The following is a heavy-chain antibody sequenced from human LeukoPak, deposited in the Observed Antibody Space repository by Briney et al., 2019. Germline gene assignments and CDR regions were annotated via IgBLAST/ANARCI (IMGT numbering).Heavy chain of an antibody. CDR1: GFSFSNYA. V-gene: IGHV3-23*01. Sequence: GGSLRLSCAASGFSFSNYAMSWVRQAPGKGLEWVSAISGSGGSTYYADSVKGRFTISRDNSKNTLYLQMNSLRAEDTAVYYCAKESHSGWSHDYYGMDVWGQGTTVTVSS. CDR3: AKESHSGWSHDYYGMDV. J-gene: IGHJ6*02. CDR2: ISGSGGST. D-gene: IGHD2-15*01.